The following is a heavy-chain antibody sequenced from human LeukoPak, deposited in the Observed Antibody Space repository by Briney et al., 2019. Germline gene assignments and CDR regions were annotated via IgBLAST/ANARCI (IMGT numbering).Heavy chain of an antibody. J-gene: IGHJ4*02. CDR1: GFTFSSYA. CDR2: ISGGGGST. Sequence: GGSLRLSCAASGFTFSSYAMSWVRQAPGKGLEWVSAISGGGGSTYYADSVKGRFTISRDNSKNTLYLQMNSLRAEDTAVYYCAKAGSSGWYYFDYWGQGTLVTVSS. V-gene: IGHV3-23*01. CDR3: AKAGSSGWYYFDY. D-gene: IGHD6-19*01.